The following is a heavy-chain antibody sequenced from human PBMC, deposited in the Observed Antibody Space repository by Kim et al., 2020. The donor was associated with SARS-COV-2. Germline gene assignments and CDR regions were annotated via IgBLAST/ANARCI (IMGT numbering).Heavy chain of an antibody. CDR2: ISSSGSTI. V-gene: IGHV3-11*01. CDR3: ARDEGVEYQLLPEGYYYYYGMDV. D-gene: IGHD2-2*01. Sequence: GGSLRLSCAASGFTFSDYYMSWIRQAPGKGLEWVSYISSSGSTIYYADSVKGRFTISRDNAKNSLYLQMNSLRAEDTAVYYCARDEGVEYQLLPEGYYYYYGMDVWGQGTTVTVSS. CDR1: GFTFSDYY. J-gene: IGHJ6*02.